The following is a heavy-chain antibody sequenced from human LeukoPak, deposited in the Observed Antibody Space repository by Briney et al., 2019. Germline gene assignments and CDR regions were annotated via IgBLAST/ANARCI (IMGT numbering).Heavy chain of an antibody. CDR2: IYYSGST. CDR1: GGSINSTSYY. J-gene: IGHJ4*02. Sequence: PSETLSLTCTVSGGSINSTSYYWGWIRQPPGRGLEWIGTIYYSGSTYYNPSLKSRVTISIDTSKNQFSLKLNSVTAADTAVYYCARHGPFRHLDYWGQGTLVTVSS. CDR3: ARHGPFRHLDY. V-gene: IGHV4-39*01.